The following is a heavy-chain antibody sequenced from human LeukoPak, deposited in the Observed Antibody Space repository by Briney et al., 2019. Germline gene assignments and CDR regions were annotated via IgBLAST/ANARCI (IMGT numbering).Heavy chain of an antibody. CDR1: GGSFSGYY. V-gene: IGHV4-34*01. D-gene: IGHD3-22*01. CDR3: AREKTYYDSSGNYYGGVFDY. CDR2: INHSGST. Sequence: SETLSLTCAVYGGSFSGYYWSWIRQPPGKGLEWIGEINHSGSTNYNPSLKSRVTISVDTSKKQFSLKLSSVTAADTAVYYCAREKTYYDSSGNYYGGVFDYWGQGTLVTVSS. J-gene: IGHJ4*02.